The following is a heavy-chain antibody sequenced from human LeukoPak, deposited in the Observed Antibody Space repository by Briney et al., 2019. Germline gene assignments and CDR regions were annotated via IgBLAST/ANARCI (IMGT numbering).Heavy chain of an antibody. CDR3: TTHLGYCSGGSCYSGAFDI. D-gene: IGHD2-15*01. V-gene: IGHV3-73*01. J-gene: IGHJ3*02. CDR2: IRTKANSYAT. Sequence: GGSLRLSCAASGFTFSGSAMHWVRQASGKGLEWVGRIRTKANSYATAYAASVKGRFTISRDDSKNTAYLQMNSLKTEDTAVYYCTTHLGYCSGGSCYSGAFDIWGQGTMATVSS. CDR1: GFTFSGSA.